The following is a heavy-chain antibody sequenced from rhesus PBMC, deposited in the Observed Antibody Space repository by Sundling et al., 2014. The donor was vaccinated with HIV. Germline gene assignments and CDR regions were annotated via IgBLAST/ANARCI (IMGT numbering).Heavy chain of an antibody. J-gene: IGHJ4*01. CDR2: IYGTGGSN. V-gene: IGHV4S9*01. CDR3: VRMSGSAKFGDY. Sequence: QVQLQESGPGLVKPSETLSLICAVSGYSISDGSYWNWIRQAPGKGLEWIGSIYGTGGSNHLNPSLKSRVTLSVDASKNQFSLRLTSVTAADTAVYYCVRMSGSAKFGDYWGQGVLVTVSS. D-gene: IGHD3-16*01. CDR1: GYSISDGSY.